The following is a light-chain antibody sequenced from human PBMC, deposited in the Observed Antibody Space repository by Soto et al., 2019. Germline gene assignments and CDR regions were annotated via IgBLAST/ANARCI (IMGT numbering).Light chain of an antibody. Sequence: DIQMTQSPSSLSASVGDKVTIICRASLNIVNDLNWYQKKIGEAPKLLIFGASNLQSGVPTRFSGAGSGTYFTLTVNSLQPEDFATYYCQQSFTPPRTFGQGTKVDIK. J-gene: IGKJ1*01. V-gene: IGKV1-39*01. CDR2: GAS. CDR3: QQSFTPPRT. CDR1: LNIVND.